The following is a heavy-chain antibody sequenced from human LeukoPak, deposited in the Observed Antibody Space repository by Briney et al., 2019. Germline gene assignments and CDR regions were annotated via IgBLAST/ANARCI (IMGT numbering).Heavy chain of an antibody. CDR2: IYSGGST. CDR3: AKMDSYGQHYYYYGMDV. V-gene: IGHV3-53*01. CDR1: GFTVSSNY. Sequence: GGSLRLSCAASGFTVSSNYMSWVRQAPGKGLEWVSVIYSGGSTYYADSVKGRFTISRDNSKNTLYLQMNSLRAEDTAVYYCAKMDSYGQHYYYYGMDVWGQGTTVTVSS. D-gene: IGHD5-18*01. J-gene: IGHJ6*02.